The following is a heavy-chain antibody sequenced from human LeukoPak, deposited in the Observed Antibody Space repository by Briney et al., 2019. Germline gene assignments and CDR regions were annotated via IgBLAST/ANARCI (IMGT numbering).Heavy chain of an antibody. J-gene: IGHJ4*02. CDR3: ARGRRFGELLI. CDR1: GGSFSGYY. V-gene: IGHV4-34*01. D-gene: IGHD3-10*01. Sequence: SETLSLTCAVYGGSFSGYYWSWIRQPPGKGLEWIGEINHSGSTNYNPSLKSRVTISVDTSKNQFSLKLSSVTAADTAVYYCARGRRFGELLIWGQGTLVTVSS. CDR2: INHSGST.